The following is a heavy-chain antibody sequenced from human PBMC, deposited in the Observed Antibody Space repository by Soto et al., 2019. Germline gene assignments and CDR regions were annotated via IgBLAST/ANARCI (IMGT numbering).Heavy chain of an antibody. J-gene: IGHJ3*02. CDR3: ASRSGWGSYDVFDI. CDR1: GYSFTNYW. V-gene: IGHV5-51*01. D-gene: IGHD3-10*01. CDR2: IYPGDSET. Sequence: PGESRKISRXGSGYSFTNYWSGWVRQMQGKGLEWMGIIYPGDSETRYSPSFQGQVTISADKSISTAYLQWSSLKASDTAMYYCASRSGWGSYDVFDICGQGTMVTVSS.